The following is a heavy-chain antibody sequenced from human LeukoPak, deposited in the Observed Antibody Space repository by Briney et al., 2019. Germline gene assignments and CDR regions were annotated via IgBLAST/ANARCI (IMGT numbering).Heavy chain of an antibody. Sequence: SETLSLTCTVSGGSVSSRSYYWSWIRQPPGKGLEWIGYIYYSGSTNYNPSLKSRVTISVDTSKNQFSLKLSSVTAADTAVYYCARVGVGSLEWLLPQYYFDYWGQGTLVTVSS. V-gene: IGHV4-61*01. CDR1: GGSVSSRSYY. D-gene: IGHD3-3*01. CDR3: ARVGVGSLEWLLPQYYFDY. CDR2: IYYSGST. J-gene: IGHJ4*02.